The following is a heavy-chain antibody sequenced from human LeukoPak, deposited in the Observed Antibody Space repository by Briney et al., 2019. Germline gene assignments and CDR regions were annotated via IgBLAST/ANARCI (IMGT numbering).Heavy chain of an antibody. CDR1: GFTFSSYG. J-gene: IGHJ6*02. CDR2: ISYDGSNK. D-gene: IGHD6-19*01. CDR3: AKRSVAGSYYYGMDV. V-gene: IGHV3-30*18. Sequence: GGSLRLSCAASGFTFSSYGMHWVRQAPGKGLEWVAVISYDGSNKYYADSVKGRFTISRDNSKNTLYPQMNSLRAEDTAVYYCAKRSVAGSYYYGMDVWGQGTTVTVSS.